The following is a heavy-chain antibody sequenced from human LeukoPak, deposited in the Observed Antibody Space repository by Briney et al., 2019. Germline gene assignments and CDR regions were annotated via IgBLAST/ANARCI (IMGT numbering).Heavy chain of an antibody. CDR1: GGSISSYY. CDR2: IYYGGST. D-gene: IGHD4-17*01. CDR3: AREEYGADGAFDI. Sequence: SETLSLTCTVSGGSISSYYWSWIRQPPGKGLEWIGYIYYGGSTNYNPSLKSRVTISVDTSKNQFSLKLSSVTAADTAVYYCAREEYGADGAFDIWGQGTMVTVSS. V-gene: IGHV4-59*01. J-gene: IGHJ3*02.